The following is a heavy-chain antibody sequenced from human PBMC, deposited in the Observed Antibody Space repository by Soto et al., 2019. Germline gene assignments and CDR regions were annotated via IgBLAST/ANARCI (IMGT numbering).Heavy chain of an antibody. J-gene: IGHJ3*02. D-gene: IGHD3-22*01. CDR3: AKAYYDSSGHDAFDI. Sequence: GGSLRLSCAVSGFTLSNYWMSWVRQAPGRGLEWVATIAHDGSEKFYVDSVKGRFTISRDNTKNSLYLQMNSLRVDDTAVYYCAKAYYDSSGHDAFDIWGQGTMVTVSS. V-gene: IGHV3-7*01. CDR2: IAHDGSEK. CDR1: GFTLSNYW.